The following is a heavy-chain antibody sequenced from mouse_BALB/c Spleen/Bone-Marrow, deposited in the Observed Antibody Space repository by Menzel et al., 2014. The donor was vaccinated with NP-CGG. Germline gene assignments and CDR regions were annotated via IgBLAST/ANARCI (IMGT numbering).Heavy chain of an antibody. V-gene: IGHV1-87*01. CDR2: IYPGEGDT. Sequence: SGAELARPGASVKLSCKTSGYTFTTYWMQWVKQRPGQGLEWIGAIYPGEGDTRYTQKFKGKATLTADKSSSTAYIQLSNLTSEDSAFYYCAREPSNWGYYWGQGTTLTVSS. CDR3: AREPSNWGYY. J-gene: IGHJ2*01. CDR1: GYTFTTYW.